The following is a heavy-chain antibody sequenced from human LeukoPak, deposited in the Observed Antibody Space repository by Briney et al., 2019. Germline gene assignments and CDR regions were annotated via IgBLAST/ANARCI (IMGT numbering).Heavy chain of an antibody. Sequence: GGSERLPCAASGFTFSSYGMHWVRQAPGKGLEWVAFIRYDRSNKYYADSVKGRFTISRNNYKNTLYLQMNSLRAEDTAVYYRAKDRRISGDWAFDYWGQGNVVTVSS. CDR3: AKDRRISGDWAFDY. CDR2: IRYDRSNK. CDR1: GFTFSSYG. D-gene: IGHD2-21*01. V-gene: IGHV3-30*02. J-gene: IGHJ4*02.